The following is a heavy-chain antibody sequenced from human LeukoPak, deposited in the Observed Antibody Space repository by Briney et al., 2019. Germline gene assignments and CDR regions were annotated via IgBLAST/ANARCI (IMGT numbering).Heavy chain of an antibody. V-gene: IGHV4-38-2*02. D-gene: IGHD1-1*01. CDR3: ARVGWTGTSLGTLDY. Sequence: PSETLSLTCTVSGYSISSGYYWGWIRQPPGKGLEWIGSIYHSGSTYYNPSLKSRVTISVDTSKNQFSLKLSSVTAADTAVYYCARVGWTGTSLGTLDYWGQGTLVTVSS. J-gene: IGHJ4*02. CDR2: IYHSGST. CDR1: GYSISSGYY.